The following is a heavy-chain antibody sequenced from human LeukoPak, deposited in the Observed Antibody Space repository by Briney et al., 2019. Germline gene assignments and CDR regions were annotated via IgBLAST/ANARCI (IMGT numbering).Heavy chain of an antibody. CDR1: GYTFTSYG. D-gene: IGHD3-22*01. Sequence: ASVKVSCKASGYTFTSYGISWVRQAPGQGLEWMGWISAYNGNTNYAQKLQGRVTMTTDTSTSTAYMELRSLRSDDTAVYYCARSYYDSSGSPNWIDPWGQGTLVTVSS. CDR3: ARSYYDSSGSPNWIDP. CDR2: ISAYNGNT. J-gene: IGHJ5*02. V-gene: IGHV1-18*01.